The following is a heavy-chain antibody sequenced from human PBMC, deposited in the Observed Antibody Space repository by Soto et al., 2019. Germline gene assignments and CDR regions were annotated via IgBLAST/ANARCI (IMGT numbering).Heavy chain of an antibody. CDR1: GFTFSSYA. Sequence: GSLRLSCAASGFTFSSYAVNWVRQAPGKGLEWVSVISGSGGSTYYADSVKGRFTISRDNSKNTLYLQMNSLRAEDTAVYYCAKVGYYDSSGHNWFDPWGQGTLVTVS. V-gene: IGHV3-23*01. D-gene: IGHD3-22*01. CDR3: AKVGYYDSSGHNWFDP. CDR2: ISGSGGST. J-gene: IGHJ5*02.